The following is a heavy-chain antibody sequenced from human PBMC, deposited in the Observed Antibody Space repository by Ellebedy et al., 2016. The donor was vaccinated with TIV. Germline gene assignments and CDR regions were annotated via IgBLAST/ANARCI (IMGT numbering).Heavy chain of an antibody. J-gene: IGHJ6*02. D-gene: IGHD6-13*01. Sequence: ASVKVSXKASGYTFTSYYMHWVRQAPGQGLEWMGIINPSGGSTSYAQKFQGRVTMTRDTSTSTVYMELSSLRSEDTAVYYCATERAAGAPYYYYGMDVWGQGTTVTVSS. CDR3: ATERAAGAPYYYYGMDV. CDR2: INPSGGST. V-gene: IGHV1-46*01. CDR1: GYTFTSYY.